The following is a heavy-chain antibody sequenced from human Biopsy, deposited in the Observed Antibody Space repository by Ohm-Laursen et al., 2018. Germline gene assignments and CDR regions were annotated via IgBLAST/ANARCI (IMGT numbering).Heavy chain of an antibody. D-gene: IGHD1-1*01. Sequence: SSVKVSCKASGGTFINYAISWVRQAPGQGLEWMGMINPSGSTTSYPQIFQGRVTMTRDTSKSTVYMELSSLRSKDTAVYYYAADINVWNVNYWGQGTQVTVSS. J-gene: IGHJ4*02. V-gene: IGHV1-46*01. CDR1: GGTFINYA. CDR3: AADINVWNVNY. CDR2: INPSGSTT.